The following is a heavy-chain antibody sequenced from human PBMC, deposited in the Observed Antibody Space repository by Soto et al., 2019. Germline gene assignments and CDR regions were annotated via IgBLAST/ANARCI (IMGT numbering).Heavy chain of an antibody. J-gene: IGHJ4*02. CDR3: AREEDSALFDY. V-gene: IGHV4-31*03. CDR2: IYYSGST. Sequence: SETLSLTCTASGGSISSGGYYWSWIRQHPGKGLEWIGYIYYSGSTYYNPSLKSRVTISVDTSKNQFSLKLSSVAAADTAVYYCAREEDSALFDYWGQGTLVTVSS. CDR1: GGSISSGGYY.